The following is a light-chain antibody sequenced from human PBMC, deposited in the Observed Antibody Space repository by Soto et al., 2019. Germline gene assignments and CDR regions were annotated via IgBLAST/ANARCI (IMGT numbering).Light chain of an antibody. V-gene: IGKV3-15*01. CDR2: GAS. CDR3: QQYDNWPWT. Sequence: TQSPGPLSLSPGESATLSCRASQPVSSNFLAWYQQKPGQAPRLLIYGASTRATGFPARFSGSGSGTDFTLTISSLQSEDFAVYYCQQYDNWPWTFGQGTKVDIK. J-gene: IGKJ1*01. CDR1: QPVSSN.